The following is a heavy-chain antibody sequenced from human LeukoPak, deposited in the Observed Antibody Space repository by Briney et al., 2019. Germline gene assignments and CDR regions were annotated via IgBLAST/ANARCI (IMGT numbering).Heavy chain of an antibody. V-gene: IGHV1-24*01. J-gene: IGHJ4*02. CDR3: ATVAFERGYSYGFDY. CDR1: GYTLTGLS. CDR2: FDPEDGET. Sequence: ASVKVSCKVSGYTLTGLSMHWVRQAPGKGLEWMGGFDPEDGETIYAQKFQGRVTMTEDTSTDTAYMELSSLRSEDTAVYYCATVAFERGYSYGFDYWGQGTLVTVSS. D-gene: IGHD5-18*01.